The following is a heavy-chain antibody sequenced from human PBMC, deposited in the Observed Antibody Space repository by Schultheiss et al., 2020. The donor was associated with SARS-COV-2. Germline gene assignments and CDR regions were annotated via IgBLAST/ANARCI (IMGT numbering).Heavy chain of an antibody. V-gene: IGHV1-46*01. Sequence: ASVKVSCKASGNTFTRSYIHWVRQAPGQGLEWMGIINPSGGSTIYAQKFQGRVTMTRDTSTSTVYMELSSLRSEDTAVYYCARAPGMTFEYWGQGTLVTVSS. J-gene: IGHJ4*02. CDR1: GNTFTRSY. CDR2: INPSGGST. CDR3: ARAPGMTFEY.